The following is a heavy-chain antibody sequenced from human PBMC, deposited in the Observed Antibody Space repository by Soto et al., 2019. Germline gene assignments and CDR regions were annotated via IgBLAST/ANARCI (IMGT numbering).Heavy chain of an antibody. CDR2: ISGSGGTT. D-gene: IGHD2-2*01. CDR1: GLTFSNSG. J-gene: IGHJ5*02. CDR3: AKWRGGEFVVIPAATGFDP. V-gene: IGHV3-23*01. Sequence: EVHLLESGGGLVQPGGSLRLSCAASGLTFSNSGMNWVRQAPGEGLHWVSSISGSGGTTYYADSVKGRFTISRDNSKNTLYLQMNSLRAEDTAVYYCAKWRGGEFVVIPAATGFDPWGQGTLVSVSS.